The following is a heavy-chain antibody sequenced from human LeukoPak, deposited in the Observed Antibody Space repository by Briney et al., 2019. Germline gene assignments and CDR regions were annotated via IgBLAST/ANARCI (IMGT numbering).Heavy chain of an antibody. D-gene: IGHD4-23*01. CDR1: GFTFSSHW. CDR2: IKYDASST. CDR3: ASSSPTVVSDTYYYYAMDV. J-gene: IGHJ6*02. Sequence: GGSLRLSCADSGFTFSSHWMHWVRQAPGKGLVWVSRIKYDASSTSYADSVKGRFTISRDNAKNTLYLQMNSLRAEDTAVYYCASSSPTVVSDTYYYYAMDVWGQGTTVTVSS. V-gene: IGHV3-74*01.